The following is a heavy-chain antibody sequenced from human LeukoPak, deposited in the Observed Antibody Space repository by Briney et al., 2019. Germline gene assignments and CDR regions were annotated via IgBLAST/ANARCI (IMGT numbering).Heavy chain of an antibody. J-gene: IGHJ6*03. CDR2: ISYDGSNK. D-gene: IGHD3-16*01. V-gene: IGHV3-30*18. Sequence: GGSLRLSCAASGFTFSSYGMHWVRQAPGKGLEWVAVISYDGSNKYYADSVKGRFTISRDNSKNTLYLQMNSLRAEDTAVYYCAKGGLMDVWGKGTTVTVSS. CDR3: AKGGLMDV. CDR1: GFTFSSYG.